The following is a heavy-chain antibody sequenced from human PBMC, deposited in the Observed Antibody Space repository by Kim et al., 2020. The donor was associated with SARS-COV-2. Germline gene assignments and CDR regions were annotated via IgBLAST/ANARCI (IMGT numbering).Heavy chain of an antibody. CDR3: ASYDSSGYYGSKGGD. J-gene: IGHJ4*02. Sequence: SVKVSCKASGGTFSSYAISWVRQAPGQGLEWMGGIIPIFGTANYAQKFQGRVTITADESTSTAYMELSSLRSEDTAMYYCASYDSSGYYGSKGGDWGQGTLVTVSS. D-gene: IGHD3-22*01. V-gene: IGHV1-69*13. CDR1: GGTFSSYA. CDR2: IIPIFGTA.